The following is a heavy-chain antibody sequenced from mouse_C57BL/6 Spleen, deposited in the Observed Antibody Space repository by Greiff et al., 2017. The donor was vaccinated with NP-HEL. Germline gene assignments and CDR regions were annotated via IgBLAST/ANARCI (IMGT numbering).Heavy chain of an antibody. CDR3: ARGRAIYYGYDDGSIGN. V-gene: IGHV1-12*01. D-gene: IGHD2-2*01. CDR2: IYPGNGDT. Sequence: QVQLQQSGAELVRPGASVKMSCKASGYTFTSYNMHWVKQTPRQGLEWIGAIYPGNGDTSYNQKFKGKATLTVDKSSSTAYMQLSSLTSEDSAVYFCARGRAIYYGYDDGSIGNWGQGTTLTVSS. J-gene: IGHJ2*01. CDR1: GYTFTSYN.